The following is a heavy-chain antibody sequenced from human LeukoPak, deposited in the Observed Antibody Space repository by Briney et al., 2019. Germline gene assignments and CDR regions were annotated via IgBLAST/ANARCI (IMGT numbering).Heavy chain of an antibody. J-gene: IGHJ4*02. Sequence: GGSLRLSCAASGFTFSTFAMHWVRLSPGKGLEWVSYISSSSSTIYYADSVKGRFTISRDNAKNSLYLQMNSLRAEDTAVYYCARSKWDTSGWYYFDYWGQGTLVTVSS. CDR2: ISSSSSTI. CDR1: GFTFSTFA. D-gene: IGHD6-19*01. V-gene: IGHV3-48*01. CDR3: ARSKWDTSGWYYFDY.